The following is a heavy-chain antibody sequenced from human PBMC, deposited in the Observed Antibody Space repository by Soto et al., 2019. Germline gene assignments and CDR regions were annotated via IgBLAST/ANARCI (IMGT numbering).Heavy chain of an antibody. J-gene: IGHJ6*02. D-gene: IGHD2-15*01. CDR2: IIPIFGTA. CDR3: AYRFHRRDWLLQMHYYYGMDV. Sequence: GASVKVSCKASGGTFSSYAISWVRQAPGQGLEWMGGIIPIFGTANYAQKFQGRVTITADESTSTAYMELSSLRSEDTAVYYCAYRFHRRDWLLQMHYYYGMDVWGQGTTVTVSS. CDR1: GGTFSSYA. V-gene: IGHV1-69*13.